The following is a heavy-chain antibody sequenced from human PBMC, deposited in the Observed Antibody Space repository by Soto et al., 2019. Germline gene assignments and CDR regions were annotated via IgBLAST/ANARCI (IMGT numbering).Heavy chain of an antibody. Sequence: GASVKVSCKASGGTFSSYTISWVRQAPGQGLEWMGRIIPNLGNTNYAQKFQGRVTMTADTSTSTAYMELSSLRSDDTAVYYCAREVGAAAGTLYYYYMDVWGKGTTVTVSS. J-gene: IGHJ6*03. CDR1: GGTFSSYT. V-gene: IGHV1-69*08. CDR2: IIPNLGNT. CDR3: AREVGAAAGTLYYYYMDV. D-gene: IGHD6-13*01.